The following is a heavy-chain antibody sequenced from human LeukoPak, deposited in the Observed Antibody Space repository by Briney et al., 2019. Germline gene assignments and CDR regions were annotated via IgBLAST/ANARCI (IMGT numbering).Heavy chain of an antibody. CDR3: ARLTTVVIRDAFDI. V-gene: IGHV2-70*11. CDR2: IDWDDDK. Sequence: ESGPTLVNPTQTLTLTCTFSGFSLSTSGMCVTWIRQPPGKALEWLARIDWDDDKYYTTSLKTRLTISKDTSKNQVVLTMTNMDPVDTATYYCARLTTVVIRDAFDIWGQGTMVTVSS. CDR1: GFSLSTSGMC. J-gene: IGHJ3*02. D-gene: IGHD4-23*01.